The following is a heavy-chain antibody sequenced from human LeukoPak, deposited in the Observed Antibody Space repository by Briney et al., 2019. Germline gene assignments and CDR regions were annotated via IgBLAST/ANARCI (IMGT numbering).Heavy chain of an antibody. CDR3: ARRASYPYYFDY. CDR2: IYPGDSDT. CDR1: GYNFTTYW. Sequence: NAGESLKISCKGSGYNFTTYWIGWGRQLPGKGLEGMGIIYPGDSDTRYSASFQGQVTISGDKSINTAYLQWSSLKASDTAMYCCARRASYPYYFDYWGQGTLVTVSS. J-gene: IGHJ4*02. D-gene: IGHD1-26*01. V-gene: IGHV5-51*01.